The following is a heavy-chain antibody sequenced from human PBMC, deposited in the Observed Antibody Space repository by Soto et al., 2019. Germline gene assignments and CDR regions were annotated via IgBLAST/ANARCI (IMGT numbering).Heavy chain of an antibody. V-gene: IGHV4-34*01. J-gene: IGHJ6*02. CDR3: ARHLNYYDFWSGYYNAYYYGMDV. D-gene: IGHD3-3*01. Sequence: LSLTCTVSGGSISSYYWSWVRQPPGKGLEWIGEINHSGSTNYNPSLKSRVTISVDTSKNQFSLKLSSVTAADTAVYYCARHLNYYDFWSGYYNAYYYGMDVWGQGTTVTVSS. CDR2: INHSGST. CDR1: GGSISSYY.